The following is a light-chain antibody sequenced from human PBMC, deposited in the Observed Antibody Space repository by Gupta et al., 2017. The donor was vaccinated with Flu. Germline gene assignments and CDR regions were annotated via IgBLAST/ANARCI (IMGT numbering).Light chain of an antibody. V-gene: IGKV2-28*01. CDR3: MQALQTPRT. CDR2: LGS. CDR1: QSLLHSNGYNF. Sequence: IVMTQSPLSLPVTPGEPASISCRSSQSLLHSNGYNFLDWYLQKPGQSPQLLIYLGSSRASGVPDRFSGSGSGTDFTVKISKVEAEDVGVYYCMQALQTPRTFGQGTKVETK. J-gene: IGKJ1*01.